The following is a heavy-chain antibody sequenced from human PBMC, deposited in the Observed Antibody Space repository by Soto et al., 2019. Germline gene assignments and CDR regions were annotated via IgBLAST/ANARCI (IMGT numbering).Heavy chain of an antibody. Sequence: VQLLESGGGLIQPGGSLRLSCVASGFTFSSYAMKWDRQGPGTGLEWVAVIDSDDGKTYYANAVKGRFSISRGNSKTTLFLQMNSLRVEDTATYYCVKAGYTSGLLWGQGTLVTV. J-gene: IGHJ4*02. CDR1: GFTFSSYA. D-gene: IGHD6-25*01. V-gene: IGHV3-23*01. CDR2: IDSDDGKT. CDR3: VKAGYTSGLL.